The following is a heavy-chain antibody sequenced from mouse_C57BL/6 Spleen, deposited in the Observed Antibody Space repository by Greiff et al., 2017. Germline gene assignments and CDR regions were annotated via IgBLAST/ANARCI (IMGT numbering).Heavy chain of an antibody. CDR3: ARGDDGYYGEWFAY. V-gene: IGHV1-20*01. D-gene: IGHD2-3*01. J-gene: IGHJ3*01. CDR2: INPYNGDT. CDR1: GYSFTGYF. Sequence: VQLKESGPELVKPGDSVKISCKASGYSFTGYFMNWVMQSHGKSLEWIGRINPYNGDTFYNQKFKGKATLTVDKSSSTAHMELRSLTSEDSAVYYCARGDDGYYGEWFAYWGQGTLVTVSA.